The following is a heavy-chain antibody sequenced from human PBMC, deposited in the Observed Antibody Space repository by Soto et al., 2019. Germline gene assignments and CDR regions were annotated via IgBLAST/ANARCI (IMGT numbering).Heavy chain of an antibody. J-gene: IGHJ4*02. CDR2: IYYSGST. D-gene: IGHD6-13*01. CDR3: AREAPIAAAGTLDY. CDR1: GGSISSGDYY. V-gene: IGHV4-30-4*01. Sequence: PSETLSLTCTVSGGSISSGDYYWSWIRQPPGKGLEWIGYIYYSGSTYYNPSLKSRVTISVDTSKNQFSLKLSSVTAADTAVYYCAREAPIAAAGTLDYWGQGTLVTVSS.